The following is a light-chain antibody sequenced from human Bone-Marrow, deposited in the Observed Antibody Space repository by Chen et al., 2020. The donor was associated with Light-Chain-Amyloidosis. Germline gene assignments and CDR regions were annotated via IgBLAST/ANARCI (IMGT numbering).Light chain of an antibody. V-gene: IGKV3-20*01. CDR1: QTISSNY. CDR3: QQYGTSPLT. Sequence: EIVLTQSPGTLSLSPGEGANLSCRASQTISSNYLTWYQQKFGQAPRLLIYGSSSRATGIPDRFTCSGSGPDFTLTINRLEPEDFAMYYCQQYGTSPLTFDGGTKVEIK. J-gene: IGKJ4*01. CDR2: GSS.